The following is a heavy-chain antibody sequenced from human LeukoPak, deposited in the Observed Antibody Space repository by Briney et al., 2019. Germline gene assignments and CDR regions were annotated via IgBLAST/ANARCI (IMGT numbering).Heavy chain of an antibody. CDR3: ARATNGIAAAGTGWPYDGFDM. CDR1: GFTFSDYY. CDR2: ISDSGNTI. D-gene: IGHD6-13*01. V-gene: IGHV3-11*01. Sequence: GGSLRLSCAASGFTFSDYYMSWIRQAPGKGLEWVSYISDSGNTIFYADSVEGRFTISRDNAKNSLWLQMNSLRAEDTAVYYCARATNGIAAAGTGWPYDGFDMWGQGSMVTVSS. J-gene: IGHJ3*02.